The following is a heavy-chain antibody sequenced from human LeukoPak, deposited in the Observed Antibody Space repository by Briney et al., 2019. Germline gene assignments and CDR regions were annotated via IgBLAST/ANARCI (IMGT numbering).Heavy chain of an antibody. D-gene: IGHD1-26*01. V-gene: IGHV1-2*06. CDR3: ALGSTTGRHAFDI. J-gene: IGHJ3*02. CDR2: INPNSGGT. CDR1: GYTFAGYY. Sequence: ASVKVSCKASGYTFAGYYMHWVRQAPGQGLERMGRINPNSGGTNYAQKFQGRVTMTRDTSISTAYMELSRLRSDDTAVYYCALGSTTGRHAFDIWGQGTVVTVSS.